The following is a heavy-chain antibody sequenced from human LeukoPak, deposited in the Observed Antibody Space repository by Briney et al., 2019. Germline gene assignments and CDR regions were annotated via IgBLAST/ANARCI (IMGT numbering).Heavy chain of an antibody. Sequence: SETQYLTCGVSGGSVSSTNWWTWIRQPPGKGLEWIGEVHLDGRTNFNPSLKSRLTMSVDLSENHVSLKLTSVTAADTAVYYCAREGGFYRPLDYSGQGTLVTVSS. J-gene: IGHJ4*02. CDR1: GGSVSSTNW. CDR2: VHLDGRT. V-gene: IGHV4-4*02. D-gene: IGHD6-25*01. CDR3: AREGGFYRPLDY.